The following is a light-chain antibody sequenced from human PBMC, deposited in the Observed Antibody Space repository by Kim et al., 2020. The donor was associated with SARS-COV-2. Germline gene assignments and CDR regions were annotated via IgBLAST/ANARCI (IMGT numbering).Light chain of an antibody. CDR3: QQYNNWPPLT. V-gene: IGKV3-15*01. CDR2: GAS. Sequence: EIVMTQSPATLSVSPGERATLSCRASQSVSSNLAWYQQKPGQAPRLLIYGASTRATGIPARFSGSGSGTEFTLTISSLQSEDFAVYYCQQYNNWPPLTFGGGTKEDIK. J-gene: IGKJ4*01. CDR1: QSVSSN.